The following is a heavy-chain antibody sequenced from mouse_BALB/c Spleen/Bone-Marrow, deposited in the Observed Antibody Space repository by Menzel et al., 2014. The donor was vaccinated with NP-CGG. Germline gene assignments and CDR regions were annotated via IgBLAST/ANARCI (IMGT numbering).Heavy chain of an antibody. J-gene: IGHJ2*01. CDR2: ISSGGSYT. CDR3: ARDGLDY. V-gene: IGHV5-6*01. D-gene: IGHD3-1*01. Sequence: EVQGVESGGDLVKPGGSLKLSCAASGFTFSSYGMSWVRQTPDKRLEWVATISSGGSYTYYPDSVKGRFTISRDNAKNTLYLQMSSLKSEDTAVYYCARDGLDYWGQGTTLTVPS. CDR1: GFTFSSYG.